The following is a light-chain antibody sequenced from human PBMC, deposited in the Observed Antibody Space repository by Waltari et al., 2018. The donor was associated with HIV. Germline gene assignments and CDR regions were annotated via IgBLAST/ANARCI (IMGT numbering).Light chain of an antibody. CDR2: GAS. V-gene: IGKV3-15*01. Sequence: ERVMTQSPATLSVSPGERATLSCRASQRVSSHLAWYQQTPGQAPRLLIYGASTRATGIPARFSCSGSGTHFPLAIGSLQSEDFSVYYCQPYNNWPLTFGGGTTVEIK. J-gene: IGKJ4*01. CDR1: QRVSSH. CDR3: QPYNNWPLT.